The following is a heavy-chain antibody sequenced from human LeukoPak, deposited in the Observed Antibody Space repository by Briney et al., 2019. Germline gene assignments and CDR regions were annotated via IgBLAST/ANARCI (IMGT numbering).Heavy chain of an antibody. CDR1: VGSISSSSYY. CDR2: IYYSGST. J-gene: IGHJ3*02. Sequence: SETLSLTCIVSVGSISSSSYYWGWIRQPPGKGLEGIGSIYYSGSTYYNPPLKSRVTKSVDTSKNQFSLKLTSVTPADTAVYYCARSYYDFWSGYYDAFDIWGQGTMVTVSS. CDR3: ARSYYDFWSGYYDAFDI. V-gene: IGHV4-39*01. D-gene: IGHD3-3*01.